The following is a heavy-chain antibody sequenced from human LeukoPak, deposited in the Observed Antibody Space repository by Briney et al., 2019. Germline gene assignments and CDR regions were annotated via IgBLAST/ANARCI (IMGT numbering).Heavy chain of an antibody. CDR2: INPSGGST. CDR3: AREAHYDSSGYYYGYFQH. V-gene: IGHV1-46*01. D-gene: IGHD3-22*01. J-gene: IGHJ1*01. Sequence: ASVKVSCKASGYTFTSYYMHWVRQAPGQELEWMGIINPSGGSTSYAQKFQGRVTMTRDTSTSTVYMELSSLRSEDTAVYYCAREAHYDSSGYYYGYFQHWGQGTLVTVSS. CDR1: GYTFTSYY.